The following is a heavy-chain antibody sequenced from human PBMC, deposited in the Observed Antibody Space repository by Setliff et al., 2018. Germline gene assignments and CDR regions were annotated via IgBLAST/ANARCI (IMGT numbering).Heavy chain of an antibody. CDR3: GKGGVYGDSISRYFYGRDV. CDR2: INPDGGHT. J-gene: IGHJ6*02. Sequence: GGSLRLSCTASGFSFRSYWMSWVRQAPGKGLEWVAHINPDGGHTFYEDSVKGRVTIARDNSKNTLYLEMRSLRAEDTAVYFCGKGGVYGDSISRYFYGRDVWGQGTTVTVS. CDR1: GFSFRSYW. V-gene: IGHV3-7*01. D-gene: IGHD4-17*01.